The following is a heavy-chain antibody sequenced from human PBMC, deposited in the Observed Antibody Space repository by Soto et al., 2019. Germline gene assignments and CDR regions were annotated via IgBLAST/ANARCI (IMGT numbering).Heavy chain of an antibody. J-gene: IGHJ6*03. Sequence: EVQLLESGGGLVQPGGSLRLSCAASGFTFSSYAMTWVRQAPGKGLEWVSGISGSGGSTYYADSVKGRFTISRDNSKNTLYLQMNSLRAEDTAVYYCAKDYDSGSYRYYDYYMDVWGKGTTVTVSS. CDR1: GFTFSSYA. CDR2: ISGSGGST. D-gene: IGHD3-16*01. V-gene: IGHV3-23*01. CDR3: AKDYDSGSYRYYDYYMDV.